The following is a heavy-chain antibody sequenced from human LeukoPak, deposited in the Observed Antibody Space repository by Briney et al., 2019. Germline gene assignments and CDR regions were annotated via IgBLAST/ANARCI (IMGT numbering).Heavy chain of an antibody. D-gene: IGHD2-15*01. CDR2: ISYDGSNK. J-gene: IGHJ4*02. CDR1: GFTFSSYA. V-gene: IGHV3-30-3*01. Sequence: PGRSLRLSCAASGFTFSSYAMHWVRQAPGKGLEWVAVISYDGSNKYYADSVKGRFTISRDNSKNTLYLQMNNLRAEDTAVYYCARDCSGGSRWGHPPHFDYWGQGTLVTVSS. CDR3: ARDCSGGSRWGHPPHFDY.